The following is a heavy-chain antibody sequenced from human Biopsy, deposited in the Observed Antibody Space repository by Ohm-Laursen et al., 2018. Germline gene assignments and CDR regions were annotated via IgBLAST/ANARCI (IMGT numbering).Heavy chain of an antibody. V-gene: IGHV4-4*07. CDR1: GGDINNYY. CDR3: ASVVLGPTNDAFDL. J-gene: IGHJ3*01. CDR2: IDPGGST. D-gene: IGHD3-22*01. Sequence: SETLSLTCNVSGGDINNYYWSWIRQPAGKGLEWIGRIDPGGSTNYNPSLKSRVTMSVDKSKKQLSLRLRSVISADTAMYYCASVVLGPTNDAFDLWGQGTMVVVSS.